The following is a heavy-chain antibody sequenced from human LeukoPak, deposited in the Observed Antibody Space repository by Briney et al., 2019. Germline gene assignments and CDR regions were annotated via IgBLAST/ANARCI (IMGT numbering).Heavy chain of an antibody. Sequence: GGSLRLSCAASGFTFGSYALRWVRQAPGKGLEWLAVISYDGRNKYYADCVKGRFTISRDNSKNTLFMQIDSLRAEDTAVNYCASADYGDHTFWGQGTLVTVSS. V-gene: IGHV3-30*04. J-gene: IGHJ4*02. CDR2: ISYDGRNK. CDR1: GFTFGSYA. CDR3: ASADYGDHTF. D-gene: IGHD4/OR15-4a*01.